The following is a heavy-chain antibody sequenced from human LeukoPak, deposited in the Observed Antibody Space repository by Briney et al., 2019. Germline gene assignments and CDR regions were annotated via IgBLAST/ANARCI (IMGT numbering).Heavy chain of an antibody. Sequence: GGSLRLSCAASGFTFSSYWMSWVRQAPGKGLEWVANIKQDGSEKYYVDSVKGRFTISRDNAKNSLYLQMNSLRAEDTAVYYCARGSGWYSLDAFDIWGQGTMVTVSS. J-gene: IGHJ3*02. V-gene: IGHV3-7*01. CDR1: GFTFSSYW. CDR3: ARGSGWYSLDAFDI. CDR2: IKQDGSEK. D-gene: IGHD6-19*01.